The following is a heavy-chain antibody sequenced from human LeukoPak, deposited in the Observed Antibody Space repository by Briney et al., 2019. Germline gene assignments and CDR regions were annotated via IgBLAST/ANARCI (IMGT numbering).Heavy chain of an antibody. CDR3: ARDKIVGPTTLDY. J-gene: IGHJ4*02. CDR1: GFTFSSYP. CDR2: IKQDGYEK. Sequence: GGSLRLSCAATGFTFSSYPLSWVRQTPEKGLEWVANIKQDGYEKYYVDSVKGRFTISRDNAKNSLYLQMNSLRADDTAIYYCARDKIVGPTTLDYWGQGTLVTVSS. D-gene: IGHD1-26*01. V-gene: IGHV3-7*01.